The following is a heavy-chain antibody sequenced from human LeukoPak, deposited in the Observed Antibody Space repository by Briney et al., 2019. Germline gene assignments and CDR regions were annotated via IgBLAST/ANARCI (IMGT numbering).Heavy chain of an antibody. V-gene: IGHV3-23*01. CDR2: ISGSATST. Sequence: GGSLRLSCAASGSTFSSYAMNWVRQAPGKGLEWVSGISGSATSTYYADSVKGRFAISRDNPKNTLYLQMNSLRAEDTAVYYCAKFVNYDSTGLKTAFDSWGQGTLVTVSS. D-gene: IGHD3-22*01. J-gene: IGHJ4*02. CDR1: GSTFSSYA. CDR3: AKFVNYDSTGLKTAFDS.